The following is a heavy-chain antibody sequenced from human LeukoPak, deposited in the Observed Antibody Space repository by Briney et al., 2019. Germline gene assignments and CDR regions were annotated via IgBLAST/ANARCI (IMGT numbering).Heavy chain of an antibody. Sequence: SETLSLTCAVSGGSIISSDWWSWVRQPPGKGLEWIGGIYYSGSTYYNPSLKSRVTISVDTSKNQFSLKLSSVTAADTAVYYCASETQYYFDYWGQGTLVTVSS. CDR2: IYYSGST. CDR3: ASETQYYFDY. J-gene: IGHJ4*02. V-gene: IGHV4-4*02. CDR1: GGSIISSDW.